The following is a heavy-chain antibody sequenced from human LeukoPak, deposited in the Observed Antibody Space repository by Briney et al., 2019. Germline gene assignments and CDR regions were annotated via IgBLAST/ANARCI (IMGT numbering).Heavy chain of an antibody. CDR2: FDPEDGET. CDR1: GYTLTELS. J-gene: IGHJ4*02. Sequence: ASVKVSCKVSGYTLTELSMHWVRQAPGKGLEWMGGFDPEDGETIYAQKFQGRVTMTEDTSTDTAYTELSSLRSEDTAVYYCAIPSYYGYTYYFDYWGQGTLVTVSS. CDR3: AIPSYYGYTYYFDY. D-gene: IGHD3-10*01. V-gene: IGHV1-24*01.